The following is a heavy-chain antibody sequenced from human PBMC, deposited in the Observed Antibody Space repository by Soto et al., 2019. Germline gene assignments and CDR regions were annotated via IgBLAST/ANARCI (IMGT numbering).Heavy chain of an antibody. Sequence: QLHLQESGPGLVKPSETLSLTCTVSGGSISSSSFYCGWIRQPPGKGLEWIASFYYSGSTYYNPSLKSRVTISVDTSKNQVSLKLTSVTAADTAVYYCASGTKVGYWGQGTLVIVSS. CDR3: ASGTKVGY. CDR2: FYYSGST. D-gene: IGHD1-7*01. CDR1: GGSISSSSFY. V-gene: IGHV4-39*01. J-gene: IGHJ4*02.